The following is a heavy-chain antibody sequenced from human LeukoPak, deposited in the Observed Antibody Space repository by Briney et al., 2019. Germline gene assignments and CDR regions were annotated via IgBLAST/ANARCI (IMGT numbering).Heavy chain of an antibody. J-gene: IGHJ4*02. D-gene: IGHD6-25*01. CDR1: GFSFSSYY. CDR3: AREVGAGASGQ. Sequence: PGGSLRLSCAASGFSFSSYYVNWVRQVPGKGLEWVSVIYSDGTISYADSVKGRFTISRDNSENTLYLQMNSLRVEDTAVYYCAREVGAGASGQWGQGTLVTVSS. CDR2: IYSDGTI. V-gene: IGHV3-66*01.